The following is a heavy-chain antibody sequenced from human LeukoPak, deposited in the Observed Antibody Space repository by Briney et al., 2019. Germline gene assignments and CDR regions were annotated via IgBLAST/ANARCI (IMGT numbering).Heavy chain of an antibody. CDR2: IKQDGSEK. Sequence: GGSLRLSCAASGFTFSSYWMSWVRQAPGKGLEWVANIKQDGSEKYYVDSVKGRFTISRDNAKNSLYLQMNSLRAEDTAVYYCARAGCSSTSCYRDWFDPWGQGTLVTVSS. D-gene: IGHD2-2*01. CDR1: GFTFSSYW. V-gene: IGHV3-7*01. CDR3: ARAGCSSTSCYRDWFDP. J-gene: IGHJ5*02.